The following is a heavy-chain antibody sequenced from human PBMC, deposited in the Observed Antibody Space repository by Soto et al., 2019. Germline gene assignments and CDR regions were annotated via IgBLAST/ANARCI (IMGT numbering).Heavy chain of an antibody. Sequence: SETLSLTCTVSGGSISSSSYYWGWIRQPPGKGLEWIGSIYYSGSTYYNPSLKSRVTISVDTSKNPLSLKLSSVTAADTAVYYCARREGARLMALFDYWGQGTLVTVSS. V-gene: IGHV4-39*01. CDR2: IYYSGST. J-gene: IGHJ4*02. CDR3: ARREGARLMALFDY. CDR1: GGSISSSSYY. D-gene: IGHD6-25*01.